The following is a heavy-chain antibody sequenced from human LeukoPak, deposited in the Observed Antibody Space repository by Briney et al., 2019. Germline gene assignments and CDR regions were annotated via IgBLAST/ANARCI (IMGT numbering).Heavy chain of an antibody. V-gene: IGHV4-4*07. D-gene: IGHD6-19*01. CDR2: IYTSGST. J-gene: IGHJ6*04. CDR1: GGSISSYY. Sequence: PSETLALTCTVSGGSISSYYWSWIRQPAGKGLEWIGRIYTSGSTNYNPSLKSRVTMSVDTSKNQFSLKLSSVTAADTAVYYCARVIYGYRSASADVWGKGTTVTVSS. CDR3: ARVIYGYRSASADV.